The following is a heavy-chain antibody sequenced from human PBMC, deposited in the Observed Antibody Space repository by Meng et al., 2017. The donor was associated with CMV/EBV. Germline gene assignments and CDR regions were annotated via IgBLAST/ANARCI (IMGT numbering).Heavy chain of an antibody. CDR2: IIPIFGTA. V-gene: IGHV1-69*05. J-gene: IGHJ5*02. CDR3: AREWGSSTNWFDP. D-gene: IGHD6-13*01. CDR1: GGPFSRYA. Sequence: CKASGGPFSRYAISWVRQAPGQGLEWMGGIIPIFGTANYAQKFQGRVTITTDESTSTAYMELSSLRSEDTAVYYCAREWGSSTNWFDPWGQGTLVTVSS.